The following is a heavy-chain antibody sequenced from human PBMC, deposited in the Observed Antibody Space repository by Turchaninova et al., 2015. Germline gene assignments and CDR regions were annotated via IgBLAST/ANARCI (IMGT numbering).Heavy chain of an antibody. D-gene: IGHD3-22*01. V-gene: IGHV4-61*01. CDR3: ARDTDYHDSSGVFDY. CDR2: IYYTGST. J-gene: IGHJ4*02. Sequence: QVQLQESGPGLVKPSETLSLTCTVSGGPVSSGSYFWSGIRQPPGKGLEWIGYIYYTGSTNYNPSLKSRVTISVDTSKNQFSLKLNSVTAADTAVYYCARDTDYHDSSGVFDYWGQGTLVTVSS. CDR1: GGPVSSGSYF.